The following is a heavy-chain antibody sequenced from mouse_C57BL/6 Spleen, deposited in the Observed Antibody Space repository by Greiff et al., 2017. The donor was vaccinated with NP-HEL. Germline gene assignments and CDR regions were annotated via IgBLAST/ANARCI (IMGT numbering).Heavy chain of an antibody. J-gene: IGHJ1*03. CDR1: GYTFTSYW. CDR2: IDPNSGGT. CDR3: ARRGNYGSTRGYFDV. Sequence: VQLQQPGAELVKPGASVKLSCKASGYTFTSYWMHWVKQRPGRGLEWIGRIDPNSGGTKYNEKFKSKATLTVDKPSSTAYMQLSSLTSEDSAVYYCARRGNYGSTRGYFDVWGTGTTVTVSS. V-gene: IGHV1-72*01. D-gene: IGHD1-1*01.